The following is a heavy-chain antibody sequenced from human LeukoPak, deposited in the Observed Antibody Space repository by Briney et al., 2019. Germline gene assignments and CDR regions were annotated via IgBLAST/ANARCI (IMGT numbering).Heavy chain of an antibody. Sequence: SETLSLTXTVSGGSISSYYWSWIRQPPGKGLEWIGYIYYSGSTNYNPSLKSRVTISVDTSKNQFSLKLSSVTAADTAVYYCARAVSGYYSDYFDYWGLGTLVTVSS. J-gene: IGHJ4*02. V-gene: IGHV4-59*01. CDR2: IYYSGST. D-gene: IGHD3-22*01. CDR3: ARAVSGYYSDYFDY. CDR1: GGSISSYY.